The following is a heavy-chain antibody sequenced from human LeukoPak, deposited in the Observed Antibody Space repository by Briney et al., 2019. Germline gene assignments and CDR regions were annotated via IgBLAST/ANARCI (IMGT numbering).Heavy chain of an antibody. J-gene: IGHJ4*02. CDR1: GFTFSSYA. D-gene: IGHD3-22*01. CDR3: TRDRPSSYYDSGGYSLWYFDY. CDR2: ISYDGSNK. Sequence: PGRSLRLSCAASGFTFSSYAMHWVRQAPGKGLEWVAVISYDGSNKYYADSVKGRFTISRDNSKNTLYLQMNSLRAEDTAVYYCTRDRPSSYYDSGGYSLWYFDYWGQGTLVTVSS. V-gene: IGHV3-30-3*01.